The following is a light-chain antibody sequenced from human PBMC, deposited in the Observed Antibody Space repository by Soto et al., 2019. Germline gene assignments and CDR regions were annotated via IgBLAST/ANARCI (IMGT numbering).Light chain of an antibody. CDR2: AAS. CDR3: LQHSSYPFT. J-gene: IGKJ3*01. CDR1: QGIRNY. V-gene: IGKV1-17*01. Sequence: DIQMTQSPPSLSASVGDRVTITCRASQGIRNYLGWYQQKPGKAPKRLIYAASSLQGGVPSRFSGSGSGTEFTLTISSLQPEAFAAYYCLQHSSYPFTFGPGTKVDIK.